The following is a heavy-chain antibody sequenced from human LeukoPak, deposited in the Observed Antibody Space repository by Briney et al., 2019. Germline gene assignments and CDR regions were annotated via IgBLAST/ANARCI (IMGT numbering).Heavy chain of an antibody. CDR1: GGSFSGYY. D-gene: IGHD6-19*01. V-gene: IGHV4-34*01. J-gene: IGHJ5*02. Sequence: SETLSLTCAVYGGSFSGYYWSWIRQPPGKGLEWIGEINHSGSTNYNPSLKSRVTISVDTSKNQFSLKLSSVTAADTAVYYCARDRRAVAGTCWFDPWGQGTLVTISS. CDR2: INHSGST. CDR3: ARDRRAVAGTCWFDP.